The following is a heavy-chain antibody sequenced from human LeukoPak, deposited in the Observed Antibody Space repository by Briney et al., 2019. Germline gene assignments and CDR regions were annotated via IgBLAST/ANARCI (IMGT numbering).Heavy chain of an antibody. CDR1: GFTFNSYA. D-gene: IGHD3-3*01. CDR2: TRHDGSSE. J-gene: IGHJ5*02. V-gene: IGHV3-30*02. CDR3: ARHNTRFLERLPALGS. Sequence: GGSLRLSCLASGFTFNSYAMHWVRRAPGKGLEWVAFTRHDGSSEYYADSVKGRFIISRDRSGNTVYLQMKSLRPEDTAIYYCARHNTRFLERLPALGSWGQGTLATVSS.